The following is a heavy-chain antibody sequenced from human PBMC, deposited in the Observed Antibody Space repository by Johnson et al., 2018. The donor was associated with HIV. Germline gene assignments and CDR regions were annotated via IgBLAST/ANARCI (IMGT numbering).Heavy chain of an antibody. V-gene: IGHV3-43D*03. J-gene: IGHJ3*01. CDR2: ITWDCGST. D-gene: IGHD6-19*01. CDR1: GFTFDDYA. Sequence: VHLVESGGTVIRPGGSLRLSCVASGFTFDDYAMHWVRQAPGKGLEWVSLITWDCGSTFYADSVKGRFTISRDNAKNTLYLQMNSLRAEDTAVYYCAREPGYSSGPDAFDLWGQGTMVTVSS. CDR3: AREPGYSSGPDAFDL.